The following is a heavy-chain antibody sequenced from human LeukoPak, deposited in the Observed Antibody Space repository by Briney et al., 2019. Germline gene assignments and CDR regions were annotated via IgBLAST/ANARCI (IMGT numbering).Heavy chain of an antibody. D-gene: IGHD6-13*01. V-gene: IGHV1-69*04. CDR2: IIPIFGIA. J-gene: IGHJ4*02. Sequence: ASVKVSCKASGGTFSSYAISWVRQAPGQGLEWIGRIIPIFGIANYAQKFQGRVTITADKSTSTAYMELSSLRSEDTAVYYCARDSSSWYPNSFYFDYWGQGTLVTVSS. CDR3: ARDSSSWYPNSFYFDY. CDR1: GGTFSSYA.